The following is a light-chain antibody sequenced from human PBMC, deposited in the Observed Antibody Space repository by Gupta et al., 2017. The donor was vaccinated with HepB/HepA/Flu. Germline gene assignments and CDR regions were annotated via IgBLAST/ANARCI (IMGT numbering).Light chain of an antibody. V-gene: IGLV1-44*01. Sequence: QSVLTQPPSASGTPGQRVTLSCSGSSSNIGSNPVTSYQPLPGTAPQLLIPRNNQLPSGAPARFFGSNSGTSASMAISGLPAEEEADYYYEAWDDCRNGNVVFGGGTKLTVL. J-gene: IGLJ2*01. CDR2: RNN. CDR3: EAWDDCRNGNVV. CDR1: SSNIGSNP.